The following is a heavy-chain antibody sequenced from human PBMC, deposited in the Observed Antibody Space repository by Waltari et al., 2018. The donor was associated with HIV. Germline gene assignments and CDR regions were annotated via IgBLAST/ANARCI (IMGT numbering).Heavy chain of an antibody. D-gene: IGHD6-13*01. V-gene: IGHV3-33*01. CDR2: IWYDGSKK. CDR3: ARKYSSSWGAPFDY. Sequence: QVQLVESGGGVVQPGRSLRLSCATSGFTLSSYGMHWVRQAPGKGMGWVTVIWYDGSKKYYADSVKGRFTFSRDNSKNTLYLQMNSLRIEDTAVYYCARKYSSSWGAPFDYWGQGTLVTVSS. CDR1: GFTLSSYG. J-gene: IGHJ4*02.